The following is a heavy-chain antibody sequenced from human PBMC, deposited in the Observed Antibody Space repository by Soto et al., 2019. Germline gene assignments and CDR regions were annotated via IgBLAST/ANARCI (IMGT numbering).Heavy chain of an antibody. V-gene: IGHV4-34*01. J-gene: IGHJ1*01. D-gene: IGHD6-13*01. CDR1: GGSFSGYY. CDR3: ARVARVAAAGTKYFQH. CDR2: INHSGST. Sequence: SETLSLTCAVYGGSFSGYYWSWIRQPPGKGLEWIGEINHSGSTNYNPSLKSRVTISVDTSKNQFSLKLSSVTAADTAVYYCARVARVAAAGTKYFQHWGQGTLVTVS.